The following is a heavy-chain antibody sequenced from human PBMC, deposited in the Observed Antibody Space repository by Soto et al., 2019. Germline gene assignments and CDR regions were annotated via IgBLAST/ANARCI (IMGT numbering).Heavy chain of an antibody. J-gene: IGHJ3*02. D-gene: IGHD3-10*01. CDR1: GGSISSYY. Sequence: SETLSLTCTVSGGSISSYYWIWIRQPPGKGLEWIGYIYYSGSTYYNPSLKSRVTISVDTSKNQFSLKLSSVTAADTAVYYCATQEPGSGSYDWDDAFDIWGQGTMVTVSS. CDR3: ATQEPGSGSYDWDDAFDI. CDR2: IYYSGST. V-gene: IGHV4-59*08.